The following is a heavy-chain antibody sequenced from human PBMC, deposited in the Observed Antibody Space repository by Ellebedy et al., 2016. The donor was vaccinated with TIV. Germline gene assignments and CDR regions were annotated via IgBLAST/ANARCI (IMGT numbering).Heavy chain of an antibody. CDR3: ARGRRDGYTYFYYGLDV. V-gene: IGHV4-39*01. D-gene: IGHD5-24*01. Sequence: MPSETLSLTCTVSGGSISSTGYYWGWIRQPPGKGLEWIGSISYSGSTYYTPSLKSRITISLDTSKNQFSLKLSSVTAAETARYYCARGRRDGYTYFYYGLDVWGQGATVTVSS. CDR2: ISYSGST. J-gene: IGHJ6*02. CDR1: GGSISSTGYY.